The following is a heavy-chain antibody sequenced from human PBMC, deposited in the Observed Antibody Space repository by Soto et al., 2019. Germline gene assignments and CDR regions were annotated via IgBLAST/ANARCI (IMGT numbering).Heavy chain of an antibody. CDR3: ARERVATTANYYYYYMDV. J-gene: IGHJ6*03. V-gene: IGHV4-59*01. Sequence: SETLSLTCTVSGGSISSYYWSWIRQPPGKGLEWIGYIYYSGSTNYNPSLKSRVTISVDKSKNQFSLKLSSVTAADTAVYYCARERVATTANYYYYYMDVWGKGTTVTVSS. D-gene: IGHD5-12*01. CDR2: IYYSGST. CDR1: GGSISSYY.